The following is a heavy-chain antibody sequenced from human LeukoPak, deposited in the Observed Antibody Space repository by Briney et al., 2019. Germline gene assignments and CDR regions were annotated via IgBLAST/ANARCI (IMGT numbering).Heavy chain of an antibody. Sequence: GESLRLSCAASGFTVSRNYMSWVRQAPGKGLEWVSIIYSGGSTYYADSVKGRFTISRDNSKNTLYLQMNSLKTEDTAVYYCTREYSMIVVVPDYWGQGTLVTVSS. CDR2: IYSGGST. V-gene: IGHV3-53*01. J-gene: IGHJ4*02. CDR1: GFTVSRNY. D-gene: IGHD3-22*01. CDR3: TREYSMIVVVPDY.